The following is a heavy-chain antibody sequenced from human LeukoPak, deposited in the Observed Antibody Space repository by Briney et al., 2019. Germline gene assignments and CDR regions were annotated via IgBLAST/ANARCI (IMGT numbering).Heavy chain of an antibody. D-gene: IGHD3-9*01. CDR2: IYDSGST. V-gene: IGHV4-59*08. Sequence: SETLSLTCTVSGGSISSYYWSWIRQPPGKGLEWIGYIYDSGSTNYNPSLKSRVTISVDTSKNQFSLKLSSVTAADTAVYYCASHRDRDYDILTGYSPKWDFDYWGQGTLVTVSS. CDR1: GGSISSYY. CDR3: ASHRDRDYDILTGYSPKWDFDY. J-gene: IGHJ4*02.